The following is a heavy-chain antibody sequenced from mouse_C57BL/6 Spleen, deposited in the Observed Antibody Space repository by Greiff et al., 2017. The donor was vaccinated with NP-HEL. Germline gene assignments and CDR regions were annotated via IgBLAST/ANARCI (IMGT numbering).Heavy chain of an antibody. D-gene: IGHD2-4*01. Sequence: EVQLVESGGGLVKPGGSLKLSCAASGFTFSDYGMHWVRQAPEKGLEWVAYISSGSSTIYYADTVKGRFTISRDNAKNTLFLQMTSLRSEDTAMYYCANYYEDAMDYWGQGTSVTVSS. CDR3: ANYYEDAMDY. CDR2: ISSGSSTI. V-gene: IGHV5-17*01. J-gene: IGHJ4*01. CDR1: GFTFSDYG.